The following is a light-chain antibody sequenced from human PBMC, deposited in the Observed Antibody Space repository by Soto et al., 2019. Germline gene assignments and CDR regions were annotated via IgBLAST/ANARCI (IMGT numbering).Light chain of an antibody. J-gene: IGKJ1*01. Sequence: DIQMTKSPSTLSASVGDRVTITCRASQRISSWLAWYQQKPGKAPKLMIYDASSLESWVPSRFSGSGSGTAFTLSVSSLQPYVLATYYCKQYNSYWTFGQGTKVEIK. V-gene: IGKV1-5*01. CDR3: KQYNSYWT. CDR1: QRISSW. CDR2: DAS.